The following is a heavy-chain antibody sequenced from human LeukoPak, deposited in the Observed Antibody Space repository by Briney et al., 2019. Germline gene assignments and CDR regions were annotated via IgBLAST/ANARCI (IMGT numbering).Heavy chain of an antibody. CDR2: ISAYNGNT. CDR3: AGPKEAATTFRAFDI. J-gene: IGHJ3*02. CDR1: GYTFTSYG. Sequence: ASVKVSCKASGYTFTSYGISWVRQAPGQGLEWMGWISAYNGNTNYAQKLQGRVTMTTDTSTSTAYMELRSLRSDDTAVYYCAGPKEAATTFRAFDIWGQGTMVTVSS. V-gene: IGHV1-18*01. D-gene: IGHD2-15*01.